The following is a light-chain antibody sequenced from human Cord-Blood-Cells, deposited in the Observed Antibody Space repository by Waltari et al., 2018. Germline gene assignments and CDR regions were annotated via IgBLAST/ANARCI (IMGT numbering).Light chain of an antibody. CDR1: SSDVGCYTY. J-gene: IGLJ1*01. CDR3: SSYTSSSTYV. CDR2: DVS. V-gene: IGLV2-14*01. Sequence: HSALTQPASVSGSPGQSITISCTATSSDVGCYTYVSWYQQHPGKAPNLMIYDVSNRPSGVSNRFSGSKSGNTASLTISGLQAEDEADYYCSSYTSSSTYVFGTGTKVTVL.